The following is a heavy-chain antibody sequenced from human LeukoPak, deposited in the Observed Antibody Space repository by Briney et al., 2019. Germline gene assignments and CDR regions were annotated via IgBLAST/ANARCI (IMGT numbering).Heavy chain of an antibody. D-gene: IGHD3-9*01. CDR1: GGSISSYY. J-gene: IGHJ5*02. CDR3: AREMRYLRYFDWLVWFDP. V-gene: IGHV3-33*08. CDR2: IWYDGSNK. Sequence: LSLTCTVSGGSISSYYWSWVRQAPGKGLEWVAVIWYDGSNKYYADSVKGRFTISRDNSKNTLYLQMNSLRAEDTAVYYCAREMRYLRYFDWLVWFDPWGQGTLVTVSS.